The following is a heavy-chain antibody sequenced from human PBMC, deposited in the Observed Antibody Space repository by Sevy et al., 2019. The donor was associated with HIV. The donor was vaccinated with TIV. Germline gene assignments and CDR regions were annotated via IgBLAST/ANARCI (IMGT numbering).Heavy chain of an antibody. Sequence: ASVKVSCKASGYTLTDYFMHWVRQAPGQGLEWMGWINPNSGGTNYAQRFRGRVTMTRDTSISTAYMELSRLRSDDTAVYYCASLSGYYYDSSRYYNTDAFDIWGQGTMVTVSS. CDR2: INPNSGGT. J-gene: IGHJ3*02. CDR3: ASLSGYYYDSSRYYNTDAFDI. D-gene: IGHD3-22*01. CDR1: GYTLTDYF. V-gene: IGHV1-2*02.